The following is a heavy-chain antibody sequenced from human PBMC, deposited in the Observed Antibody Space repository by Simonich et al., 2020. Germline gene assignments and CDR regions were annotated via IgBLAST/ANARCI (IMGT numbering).Heavy chain of an antibody. CDR3: ARDELGIQNWYFDL. J-gene: IGHJ2*01. CDR1: GYTFTGYY. CDR2: INPNSGDT. V-gene: IGHV1-2*02. D-gene: IGHD7-27*01. Sequence: QVQLVQSGAEVKKPGASVKVSCKASGYTFTGYYMHWVRQAPGQGLELMEWINPNSGDTNYAQKFQGRVTMTRDTSISTAYMERSRLRSDDTAVYYCARDELGIQNWYFDLWGRGTLVTVSS.